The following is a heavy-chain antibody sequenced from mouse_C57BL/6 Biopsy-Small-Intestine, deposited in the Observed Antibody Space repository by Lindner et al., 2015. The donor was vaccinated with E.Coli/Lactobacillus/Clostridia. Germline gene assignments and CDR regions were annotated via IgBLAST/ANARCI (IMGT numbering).Heavy chain of an antibody. Sequence: QLQESGPELVKPGASVRISCKASGYSFTSYYIHWVKQRPGQGLEWIGWIYPGSGNTKYNEKFKGKATLTADTSSSTAYMQLSSLTSEDSAVYYCARPDLPMDYWGQGTSVTVSS. CDR1: GYSFTSYY. J-gene: IGHJ4*01. V-gene: IGHV1-66*01. CDR2: IYPGSGNT. CDR3: ARPDLPMDY.